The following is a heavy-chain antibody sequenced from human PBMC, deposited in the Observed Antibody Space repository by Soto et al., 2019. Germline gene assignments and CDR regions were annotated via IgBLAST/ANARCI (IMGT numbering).Heavy chain of an antibody. J-gene: IGHJ4*02. V-gene: IGHV3-7*01. Sequence: VGSLRLSCAASGFTFSSYWMSWVRQAPGKGLEWVANIKQDGSEKYYVDSVKGRFTISRDNAKNSLYLQMNSLRAEDTAVYYCAGPVFGVVTGYYFDYWGQGTLVTVSS. CDR2: IKQDGSEK. CDR1: GFTFSSYW. CDR3: AGPVFGVVTGYYFDY. D-gene: IGHD3-3*01.